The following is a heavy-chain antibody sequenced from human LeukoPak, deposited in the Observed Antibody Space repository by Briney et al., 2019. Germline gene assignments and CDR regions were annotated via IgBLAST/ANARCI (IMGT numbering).Heavy chain of an antibody. CDR3: ASYGEMATISFDY. CDR2: INPNSGGT. D-gene: IGHD5-24*01. CDR1: GYTLTGYY. Sequence: ASVKVSCKASGYTLTGYYMHWVRQAPGQGREWVGWINPNSGGTNYAQKFQDRVTMTRDTSISTAYMELSRLRSDDTAVYYCASYGEMATISFDYWGQGTLVTVSS. J-gene: IGHJ4*02. V-gene: IGHV1-2*02.